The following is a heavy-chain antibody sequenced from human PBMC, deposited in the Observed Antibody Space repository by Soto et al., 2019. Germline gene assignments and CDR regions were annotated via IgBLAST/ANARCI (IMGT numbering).Heavy chain of an antibody. CDR1: GFTFSSYA. J-gene: IGHJ4*02. V-gene: IGHV3-30-3*01. CDR3: ARVGATVVTEDYYFDY. D-gene: IGHD1-26*01. Sequence: GGSLRLSCAASGFTFSSYAMHWVRQAPGKGLEWVAVISYDGSNNYYADSVKGRFTISRDNSKNTLYLQMNSLRAEDTAVYYCARVGATVVTEDYYFDYWGQGTLVTVSS. CDR2: ISYDGSNN.